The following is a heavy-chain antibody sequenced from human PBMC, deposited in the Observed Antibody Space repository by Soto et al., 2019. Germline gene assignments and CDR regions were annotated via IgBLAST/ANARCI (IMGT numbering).Heavy chain of an antibody. CDR3: ARSSGSYWWEFDY. CDR2: ISSSGNYA. V-gene: IGHV3-11*06. J-gene: IGHJ4*02. D-gene: IGHD3-10*01. CDR1: GFTFSDYY. Sequence: QVHLVESGGGLVKPAGSLRLSCAASGFTFSDYYMSWIRQAPGKGLEWISYISSSGNYADYADSMKGRFSISRDNAKNSLYLQVHSLRGEDTAVYYCARSSGSYWWEFDYWGQGTLVTVSS.